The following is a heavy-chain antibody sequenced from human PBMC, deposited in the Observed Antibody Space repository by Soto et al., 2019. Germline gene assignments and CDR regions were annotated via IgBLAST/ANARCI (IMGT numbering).Heavy chain of an antibody. CDR3: ARGSSSWYAPRGYYYYGMDV. D-gene: IGHD6-13*01. J-gene: IGHJ6*02. CDR1: GFTFSSYG. CDR2: IWYDGSNK. Sequence: QVQLVESGGGVVQPGRSMRLSCAASGFTFSSYGMHWVRQAPGKGLEWVAVIWYDGSNKYYADSVKGRFTISRDNSKNTLYLQMNSQRAEDTAVYYCARGSSSWYAPRGYYYYGMDVWGQGTTVTVSS. V-gene: IGHV3-33*01.